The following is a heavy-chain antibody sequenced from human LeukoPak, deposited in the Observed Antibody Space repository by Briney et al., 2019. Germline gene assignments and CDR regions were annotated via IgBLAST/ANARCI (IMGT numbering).Heavy chain of an antibody. D-gene: IGHD3-10*01. J-gene: IGHJ4*02. CDR3: ATVRGGNTRDFDY. Sequence: GGSLRLSCAASGFTFSSYNMHWVRQAPGKGLEWVSSIRSSSGYIYYADSVKGRFTISRDNAKNSLYLQMNSLRAEEPPVYHCATVRGGNTRDFDYWGQGTLVTVSS. V-gene: IGHV3-21*01. CDR2: IRSSSGYI. CDR1: GFTFSSYN.